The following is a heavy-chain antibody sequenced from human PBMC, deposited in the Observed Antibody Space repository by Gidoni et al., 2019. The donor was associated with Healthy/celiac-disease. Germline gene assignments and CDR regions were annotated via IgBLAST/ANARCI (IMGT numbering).Heavy chain of an antibody. CDR3: ARDVRVALNYYYYGMDV. V-gene: IGHV4-31*03. J-gene: IGHJ6*02. CDR1: GGSISRGGYY. D-gene: IGHD3-10*02. Sequence: QVQLQESGPGLVKPSQTLSLTCTVSGGSISRGGYYWSWIRQHPGKGLEWIGYIYYSGSTYYNPSLKSRVTISVDTSKNQFSLKLSSVTAADTAVYYCARDVRVALNYYYYGMDVWGQGTTVTVSS. CDR2: IYYSGST.